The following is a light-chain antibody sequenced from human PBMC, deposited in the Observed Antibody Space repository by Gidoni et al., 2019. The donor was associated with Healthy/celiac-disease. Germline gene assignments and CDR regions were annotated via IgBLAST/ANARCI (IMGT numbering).Light chain of an antibody. CDR1: QSVSSY. CDR2: DAS. V-gene: IGKV3-11*01. CDR3: QQRSNWLLT. Sequence: EIVLTQSPATLSLSPGERATLSCRASQSVSSYLAWYQQKPGQAPRLLIDDASNRATGIPARFSGSGSGTDFTLTISSLEPEDFAVYYCQQRSNWLLTFXGXTKVEIK. J-gene: IGKJ4*01.